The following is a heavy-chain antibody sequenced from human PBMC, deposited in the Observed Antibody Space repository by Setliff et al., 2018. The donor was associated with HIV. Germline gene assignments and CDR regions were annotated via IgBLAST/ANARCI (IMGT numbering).Heavy chain of an antibody. CDR3: ARLSDTAMASFDS. J-gene: IGHJ4*02. CDR1: GGSISTYH. Sequence: LSLTCSVSGGSISTYHWSWIRQPPGKGLEWIGYIYKSGSTNYSPSLKSRVTISPGTSKNQFSLKLTSVAAADTAVYYCARLSDTAMASFDSWGQGILVTVSS. CDR2: IYKSGST. D-gene: IGHD5-18*01. V-gene: IGHV4-59*08.